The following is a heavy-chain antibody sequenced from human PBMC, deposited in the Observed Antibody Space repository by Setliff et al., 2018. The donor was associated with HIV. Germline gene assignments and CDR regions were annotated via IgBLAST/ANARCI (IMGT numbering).Heavy chain of an antibody. Sequence: PSETLSLTCTVSGVSIDTHYWSWIRQSPGKGLEWIGRFYYRGGPRYNPSLRSRVTISGDMSKNQFSLKLHSMAAADTAVYFCASGYSSSSYFDYWGQGSLVTVSS. CDR1: GVSIDTHY. V-gene: IGHV4-59*11. J-gene: IGHJ4*02. CDR2: FYYRGGP. D-gene: IGHD6-6*01. CDR3: ASGYSSSSYFDY.